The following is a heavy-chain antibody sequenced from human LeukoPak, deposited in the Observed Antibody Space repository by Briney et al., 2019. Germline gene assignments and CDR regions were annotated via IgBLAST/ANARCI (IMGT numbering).Heavy chain of an antibody. D-gene: IGHD6-19*01. Sequence: ASVKVSCKASGYTFSNYGTSWVLQAPGQGLEWMGWISSYNGDRHYAQMFQDRVTMTTDTSTNTAYMELRSLRSDDTAVYYCARDAPSTAVAGGPDYWGQGTLVTVSS. CDR2: ISSYNGDR. V-gene: IGHV1-18*01. J-gene: IGHJ4*02. CDR3: ARDAPSTAVAGGPDY. CDR1: GYTFSNYG.